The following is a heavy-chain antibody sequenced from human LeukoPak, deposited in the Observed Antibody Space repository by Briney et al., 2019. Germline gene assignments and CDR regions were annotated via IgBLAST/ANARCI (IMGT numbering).Heavy chain of an antibody. D-gene: IGHD1-26*01. J-gene: IGHJ4*02. CDR2: ISDSAGST. CDR3: AKRDTTY. V-gene: IGHV3-23*01. CDR1: GFTFSNYG. Sequence: PGGSLRLSCAASGFTFSNYGMNWVRQAPGKGLEWVSSISDSAGSTFYADSVKGRFTISRDNSKNTLYLQMNSLRAGDTAIYYCAKRDTTYWGQGTLVTVSS.